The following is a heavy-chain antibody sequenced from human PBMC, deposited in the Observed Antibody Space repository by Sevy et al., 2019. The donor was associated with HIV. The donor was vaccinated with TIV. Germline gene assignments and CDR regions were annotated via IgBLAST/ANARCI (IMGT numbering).Heavy chain of an antibody. D-gene: IGHD5-12*01. V-gene: IGHV1-69*13. CDR2: IIPIFGTA. CDR1: GGTFSSYA. J-gene: IGHJ4*02. Sequence: ASVKVSCEASGGTFSSYAISWVRQAPGQGLEWMGGIIPIFGTANYAQKFQGRVTITADESTSTAYMELSSLRSEDTAVYYCARGGRRDGYNPFDYWGQGTLVTVSS. CDR3: ARGGRRDGYNPFDY.